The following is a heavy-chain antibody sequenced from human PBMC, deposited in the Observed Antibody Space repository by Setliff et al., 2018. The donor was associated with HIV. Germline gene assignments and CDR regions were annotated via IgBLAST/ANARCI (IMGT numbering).Heavy chain of an antibody. V-gene: IGHV4-39*01. D-gene: IGHD3-3*01. J-gene: IGHJ3*02. CDR3: ARPLTTSYNFWGDALAI. Sequence: SETLSLTCDVSGGSISSGSYFWGWIRQAPGKGLEWIASFHYSGSTSYNPSLRSRATISVDTSKNQFSLKLTSVTAADTAVYYCARPLTTSYNFWGDALAIWGQGTMVTVSS. CDR2: FHYSGST. CDR1: GGSISSGSYF.